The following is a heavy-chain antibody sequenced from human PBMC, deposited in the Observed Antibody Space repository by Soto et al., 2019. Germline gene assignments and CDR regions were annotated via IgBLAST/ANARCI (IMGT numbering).Heavy chain of an antibody. V-gene: IGHV1-2*02. CDR2: INPNSGGT. CDR1: GYTFTGYY. J-gene: IGHJ5*02. Sequence: ASVKVSCKASGYTFTGYYMHWVRQAPGQGLEWMGWINPNSGGTNYAQKLQGRVTMTTDTSTSTAYMELRSLRSDDTAVYYCARDRYDFWSGYYTSNWFDPWGQGTLVTVSS. D-gene: IGHD3-3*01. CDR3: ARDRYDFWSGYYTSNWFDP.